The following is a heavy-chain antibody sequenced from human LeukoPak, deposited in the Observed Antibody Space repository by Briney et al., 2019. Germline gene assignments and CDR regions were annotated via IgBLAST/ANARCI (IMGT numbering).Heavy chain of an antibody. Sequence: PSETLSLTCTVSGGSISSSSYYWGWIRQPPGKGLEWIGSIYYSGSTYYNPSLKSRVTISVDTSKNQFSLKLSSVTAADTAVYYCARERRITMVRGVERFFDYWGQGTLVTVSS. J-gene: IGHJ4*02. CDR1: GGSISSSSYY. V-gene: IGHV4-39*07. D-gene: IGHD3-10*01. CDR3: ARERRITMVRGVERFFDY. CDR2: IYYSGST.